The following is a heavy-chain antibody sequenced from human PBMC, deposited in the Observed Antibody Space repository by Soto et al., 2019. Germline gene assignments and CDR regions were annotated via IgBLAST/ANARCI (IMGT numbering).Heavy chain of an antibody. V-gene: IGHV3-74*01. J-gene: IGHJ6*02. CDR2: INSDGSST. Sequence: AGGSLRLSCAASGFSFSNCWMHWGRQAPGMGLVWVSHINSDGSSTTYADSVKGRFTISRDNAKNTLYLQMNSLRAEDTAVYYCARAIGYSGMDVWGQGTTVTVSS. D-gene: IGHD3-22*01. CDR3: ARAIGYSGMDV. CDR1: GFSFSNCW.